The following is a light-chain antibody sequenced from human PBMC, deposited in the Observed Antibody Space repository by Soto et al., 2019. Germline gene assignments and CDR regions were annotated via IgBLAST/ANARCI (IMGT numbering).Light chain of an antibody. J-gene: IGKJ5*01. CDR1: HPISNY. CDR2: GAS. Sequence: DIQMTQSPSTLPASVGDRVTITCRASHPISNYLNWYQHRPGKAPKLLMYGASTLQSGVPSRFSGSESGTDFTLTITSLQPEDCATYYCQQTYATPITFGQGTRLEIK. CDR3: QQTYATPIT. V-gene: IGKV1-39*01.